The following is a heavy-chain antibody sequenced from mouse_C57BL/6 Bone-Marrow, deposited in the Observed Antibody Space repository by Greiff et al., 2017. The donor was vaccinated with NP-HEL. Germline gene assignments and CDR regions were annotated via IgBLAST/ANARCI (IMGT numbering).Heavy chain of an antibody. CDR2: INPCSGYT. V-gene: IGHV1-4*01. CDR3: ARAYYYGSSEDYFDY. CDR1: GYTFTSYT. D-gene: IGHD1-1*01. J-gene: IGHJ2*01. Sequence: VQLQQSGAELARPGASVKVSCKASGYTFTSYTMHWVKQRPGQGLEWIGYINPCSGYTKYNQKFKDKATLTADKSASTAYMQLSSLTSEDSAVYYCARAYYYGSSEDYFDYGGQGTTLTVSS.